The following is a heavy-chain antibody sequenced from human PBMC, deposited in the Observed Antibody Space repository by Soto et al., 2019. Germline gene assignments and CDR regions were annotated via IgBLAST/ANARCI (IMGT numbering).Heavy chain of an antibody. J-gene: IGHJ4*02. V-gene: IGHV1-69*01. CDR1: RGSFSASG. D-gene: IGHD5-18*01. Sequence: QVLMVQSGAEVKKPGSSVKVSCRAGRGSFSASGFSWVRQAPGQGLEWVGGFIPIFGTANYAQKFRDRVTVTADESTNTVYMELSSLRSEDTAVYYCARSGYSYGPNMDWGQGTLVTVSS. CDR3: ARSGYSYGPNMD. CDR2: FIPIFGTA.